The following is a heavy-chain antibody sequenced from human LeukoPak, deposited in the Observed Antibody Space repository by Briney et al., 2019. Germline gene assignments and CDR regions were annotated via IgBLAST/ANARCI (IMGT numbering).Heavy chain of an antibody. D-gene: IGHD2-15*01. CDR3: ATTRRMLVVAATPLDY. CDR1: GFTFSSYG. V-gene: IGHV3-30*03. J-gene: IGHJ4*02. CDR2: ISYDGSNR. Sequence: GGSLRLSCAASGFTFSSYGMHWVRQAPGKGLEWVAVISYDGSNRYYADSVKGRFTISRDNSKNTLYLQMNSLRAEDTAVYYCATTRRMLVVAATPLDYWGQGTLVTVSS.